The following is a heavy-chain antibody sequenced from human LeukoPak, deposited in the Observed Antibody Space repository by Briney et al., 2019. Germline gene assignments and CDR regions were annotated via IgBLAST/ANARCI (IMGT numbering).Heavy chain of an antibody. D-gene: IGHD6-13*01. J-gene: IGHJ4*02. V-gene: IGHV3-23*01. Sequence: GGSLRLSCAASGFTFRTYAMSWVRQAPGKGLEWVSGISDSGDGTYYAESVKGRFTISRDNSKNTVFLQTDSLRADDTAKYYCAKDKAPGSWHTRGDFWGQGTLVTVSS. CDR1: GFTFRTYA. CDR2: ISDSGDGT. CDR3: AKDKAPGSWHTRGDF.